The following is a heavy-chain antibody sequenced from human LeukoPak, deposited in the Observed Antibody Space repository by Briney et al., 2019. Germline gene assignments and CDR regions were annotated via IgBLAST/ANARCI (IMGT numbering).Heavy chain of an antibody. Sequence: SETLSLTCAVYGGSFSGYYWSWIRQPPGKGLEWIGGINHSGSTNYNPSLKSRVTISVDTSKNQFSLKLSSVTAADTAVYYCARRYYYYDSSGYYYFTSAFDIWGQGTMVTVSS. CDR3: ARRYYYYDSSGYYYFTSAFDI. CDR1: GGSFSGYY. V-gene: IGHV4-34*01. CDR2: INHSGST. D-gene: IGHD3-22*01. J-gene: IGHJ3*02.